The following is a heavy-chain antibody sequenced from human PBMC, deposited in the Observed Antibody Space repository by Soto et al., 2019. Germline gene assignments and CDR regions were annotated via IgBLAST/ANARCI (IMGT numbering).Heavy chain of an antibody. D-gene: IGHD6-19*01. Sequence: QVQLQESGPGLVKPSGTLSLTCAVSGGSISRSNWWSWVRQHPGKGLEWIGEISHSGSTSYNPSLRSRGTISVDKSKNQFSLKLSSVTAADTAGYYCARGPDGSYNYFVYWGQVTLVTVSS. CDR2: ISHSGST. V-gene: IGHV4-4*02. CDR1: GGSISRSNW. J-gene: IGHJ4*02. CDR3: ARGPDGSYNYFVY.